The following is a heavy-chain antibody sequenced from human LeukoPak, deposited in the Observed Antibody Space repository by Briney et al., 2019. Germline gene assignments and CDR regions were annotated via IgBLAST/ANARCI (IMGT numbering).Heavy chain of an antibody. D-gene: IGHD3-16*02. J-gene: IGHJ4*02. CDR2: FYASGTM. Sequence: SETLSLTCSVSGVSTSHYYWTWIRQPAGKGLEWIGRFYASGTMIYNPSLKSRVAMSADTSKNQFSLMVTSVTAADTAVYYCARLKKDDYVWGSYRQTLYYFDYWGQGTLVTVSS. V-gene: IGHV4-4*07. CDR3: ARLKKDDYVWGSYRQTLYYFDY. CDR1: GVSTSHYY.